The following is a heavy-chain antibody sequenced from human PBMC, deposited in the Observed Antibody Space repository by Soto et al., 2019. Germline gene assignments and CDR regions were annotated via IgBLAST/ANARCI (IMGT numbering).Heavy chain of an antibody. J-gene: IGHJ4*02. CDR2: IKYSGTT. CDR1: GGSISSSRCH. V-gene: IGHV4-61*05. Sequence: SQTLSLTCTVSGGSISSSRCHWSWIRQPPGKGLEWIGYIKYSGTTNYNPSLKSRVTISVDTSKNQFSLKLSSVTAADTDVYYCARQGTAHFDYWGQGTLVTVSS. CDR3: ARQGTAHFDY.